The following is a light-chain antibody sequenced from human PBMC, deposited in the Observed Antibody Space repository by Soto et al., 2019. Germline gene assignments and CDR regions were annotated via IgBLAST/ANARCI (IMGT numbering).Light chain of an antibody. CDR2: WAS. Sequence: DIVMTQSTSSLAVFLGEWATISWQSRRRVLNRSNNKNYVAWFQQKPGQTPKLLIYWASTRESGVPDRFSGSGSGTDFTLTISGLQAEDVAVYYCQHYFGSLALSFGGGTKVDIK. CDR3: QHYFGSLALS. J-gene: IGKJ4*01. V-gene: IGKV4-1*01. CDR1: RRVLNRSNNKNY.